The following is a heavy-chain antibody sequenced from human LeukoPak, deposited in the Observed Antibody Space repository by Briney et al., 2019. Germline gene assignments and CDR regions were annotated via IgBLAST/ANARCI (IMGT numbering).Heavy chain of an antibody. CDR1: GGSISGYS. Sequence: PSETLSLTXTVSGGSISGYSYNWIRQPPGKGLEWIGYSYDSGSTNYNPSLKSRVTISVDTSKNQFSLKLTSVTAADTAVYYCARGSYISGWYWGQGTLVTVSS. CDR2: SYDSGST. D-gene: IGHD6-19*01. CDR3: ARGSYISGWY. J-gene: IGHJ4*02. V-gene: IGHV4-59*01.